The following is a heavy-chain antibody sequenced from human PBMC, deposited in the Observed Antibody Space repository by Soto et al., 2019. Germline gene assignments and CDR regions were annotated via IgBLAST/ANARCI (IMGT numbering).Heavy chain of an antibody. V-gene: IGHV4-61*01. J-gene: IGHJ3*02. CDR3: ATFCSGGSCYTDACDI. D-gene: IGHD2-15*01. CDR2: IYYSGST. CDR1: CGSVSSGSYY. Sequence: SETLSLTCTVSCGSVSSGSYYWSWIRQPPGKGLEWIGYIYYSGSTNYNPSLKSRVTISVDTSKNQFSLKLSSVTAADTAVYYCATFCSGGSCYTDACDIWGQGQMVTVSS.